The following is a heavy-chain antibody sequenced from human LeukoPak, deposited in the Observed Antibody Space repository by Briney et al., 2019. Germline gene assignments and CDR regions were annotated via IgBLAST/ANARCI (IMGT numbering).Heavy chain of an antibody. D-gene: IGHD2-2*01. CDR3: ARDLGDIVVVPAAISLP. V-gene: IGHV1-18*01. Sequence: ASVKVSCKASGYTFTSYGISWVRQAPGQGLEWMGWISAYNGNTNYAQKLQGRVTMTTDTSTSTAYMELRSLRSDGTAVYYCARDLGDIVVVPAAISLPWGQGTLVTVSS. CDR1: GYTFTSYG. CDR2: ISAYNGNT. J-gene: IGHJ5*02.